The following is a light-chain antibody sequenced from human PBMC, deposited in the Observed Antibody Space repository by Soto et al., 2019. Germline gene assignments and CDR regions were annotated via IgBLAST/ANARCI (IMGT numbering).Light chain of an antibody. CDR1: QTVSRY. Sequence: EIVLTQSPSTLSLSPGERATLSCRASQTVSRYLAWYQQKLGQAPRLLIYDVSNRATGIPARFSGSGSGTDFTLTISSLEPEDFAVYYCQQRSNWPRITFGQGTRLEIK. CDR2: DVS. V-gene: IGKV3-11*01. CDR3: QQRSNWPRIT. J-gene: IGKJ5*01.